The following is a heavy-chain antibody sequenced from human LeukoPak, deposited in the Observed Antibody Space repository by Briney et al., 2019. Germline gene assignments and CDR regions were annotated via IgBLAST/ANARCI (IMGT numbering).Heavy chain of an antibody. CDR3: ASSGGYGDYWYFDL. J-gene: IGHJ2*01. Sequence: GGSLRLSCAASGFTFSSYAIHWVRQAPGKGVEYVSGISSDGRSTHYANSVKGRFSISRDNSKNTLYLQMGSLRAEDMAVYYCASSGGYGDYWYFDLWGRGTLVTVSS. D-gene: IGHD4-17*01. V-gene: IGHV3-64*01. CDR1: GFTFSSYA. CDR2: ISSDGRST.